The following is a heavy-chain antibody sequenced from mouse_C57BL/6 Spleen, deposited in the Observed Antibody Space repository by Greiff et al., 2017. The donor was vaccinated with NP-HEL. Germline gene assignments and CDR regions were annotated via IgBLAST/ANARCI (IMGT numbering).Heavy chain of an antibody. D-gene: IGHD3-3*01. J-gene: IGHJ4*01. CDR3: ARGAVFYAMDY. Sequence: QVQLKQSGAELVRPGTSVKLSCKASGYTFTSYWMHWVKQRPGQGLEWIGVIDPSDSYTNYNQKFKGKATLTVDTSSSTAYMQLSSLTSEDSAVYYCARGAVFYAMDYWGQGTSVTVSS. V-gene: IGHV1-59*01. CDR2: IDPSDSYT. CDR1: GYTFTSYW.